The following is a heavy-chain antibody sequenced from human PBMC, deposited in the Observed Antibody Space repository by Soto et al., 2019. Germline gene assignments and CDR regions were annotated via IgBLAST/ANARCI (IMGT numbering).Heavy chain of an antibody. CDR1: GYTFTHYF. Sequence: QVHLMQSGPEVRRPGASVTVSCKASGYTFTHYFIHWVRRAPGQGLAWMGYINPKSGDTHYSQTFRGRVSMTRDASTDTANVGLSSLKSDDTAVYFCARVPGHKNSRGDFWGQGTPITVSS. CDR2: INPKSGDT. D-gene: IGHD1-7*01. CDR3: ARVPGHKNSRGDF. V-gene: IGHV1-2*02. J-gene: IGHJ4*02.